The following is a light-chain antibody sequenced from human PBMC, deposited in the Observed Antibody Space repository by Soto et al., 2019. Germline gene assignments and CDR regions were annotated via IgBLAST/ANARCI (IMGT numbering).Light chain of an antibody. CDR3: QVWDSSSDHVI. V-gene: IGLV3-21*04. Sequence: SYELTQPPSVSVAPGKTASITCGGDNLGSKSVHWYQQKPVQAPVLVIYYDDERPSGIPERFSASNSGNTATLTISRVEAGDEAEYCCQVWDSSSDHVIFGGGTKLTVL. CDR2: YDD. CDR1: NLGSKS. J-gene: IGLJ2*01.